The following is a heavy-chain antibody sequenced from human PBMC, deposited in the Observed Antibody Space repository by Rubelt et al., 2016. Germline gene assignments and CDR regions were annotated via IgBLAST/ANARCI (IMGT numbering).Heavy chain of an antibody. CDR2: INPNSGGT. D-gene: IGHD3-16*01. J-gene: IGHJ6*02. V-gene: IGHV1-2*06. CDR1: GYTFTGYY. Sequence: QVQLVQSGAEVKKPGASVKVSCKASGYTFTGYYMHWVRQAPGQGLEWMGRINPNSGGTNYAMKVQGRVTMTRDTSISTAYRELSRLRSDETAVYYCAREGDYYYGMDVWGQGTTVTVSS. CDR3: AREGDYYYGMDV.